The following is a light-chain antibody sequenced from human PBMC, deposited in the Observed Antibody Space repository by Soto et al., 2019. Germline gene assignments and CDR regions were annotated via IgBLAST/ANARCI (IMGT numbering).Light chain of an antibody. V-gene: IGLV2-14*01. CDR3: TSYTTSSTVI. J-gene: IGLJ2*01. CDR2: EVS. CDR1: SSDVGGYKY. Sequence: QSVLTQPASVSGSPGQSITISCSGTSSDVGGYKYVSWYQQHPGKAPKLMIYEVSNRSSGVSNRFSGSKSGNTASLTISGLQAEDEADYYCTSYTTSSTVIFGGGTKVTVL.